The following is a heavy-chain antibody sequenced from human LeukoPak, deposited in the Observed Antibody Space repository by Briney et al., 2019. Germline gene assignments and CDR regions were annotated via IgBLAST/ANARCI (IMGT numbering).Heavy chain of an antibody. J-gene: IGHJ5*02. V-gene: IGHV4-34*01. CDR3: ARGGAAAGTRSVGFDP. CDR2: INHSGST. Sequence: TTSETLSLTCAVYGVSFSGYYWSWIRQPPGKGLEWIGEINHSGSTNYNPSLKSRVTISVDTSKNQFSLKLSSVTAADTAVYYCARGGAAAGTRSVGFDPWGQGTLVTVSS. D-gene: IGHD6-13*01. CDR1: GVSFSGYY.